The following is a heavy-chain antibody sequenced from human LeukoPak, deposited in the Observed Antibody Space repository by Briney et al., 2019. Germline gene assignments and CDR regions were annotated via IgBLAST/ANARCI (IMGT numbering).Heavy chain of an antibody. J-gene: IGHJ4*02. CDR3: AKDREQWLEPYYFDY. CDR2: ISGSGGST. CDR1: GFTFSSYA. D-gene: IGHD6-19*01. V-gene: IGHV3-23*01. Sequence: GGSLRLSWAASGFTFSSYAMSWVRQAPGKGLEWVSAISGSGGSTYYADSVKGRFTISRDNSKNTLYLQMNSLRAEDTAVYYCAKDREQWLEPYYFDYWGQGTLVTVSS.